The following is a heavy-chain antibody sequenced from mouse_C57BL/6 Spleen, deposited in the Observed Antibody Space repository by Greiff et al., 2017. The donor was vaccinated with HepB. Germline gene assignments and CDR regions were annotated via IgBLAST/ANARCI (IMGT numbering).Heavy chain of an antibody. Sequence: QVQLQQPGAELVRPGSSVKLSCKASGYTFTSYWMDWVKQRPGQGLEWIGNIYPSDSETHYNQKFKDKATLTVDKSSSTAYMQLSSLTSEDSAVYYCARSLYGSSGYWGQGTTLTVSS. D-gene: IGHD1-1*01. CDR3: ARSLYGSSGY. J-gene: IGHJ2*01. CDR1: GYTFTSYW. V-gene: IGHV1-61*01. CDR2: IYPSDSET.